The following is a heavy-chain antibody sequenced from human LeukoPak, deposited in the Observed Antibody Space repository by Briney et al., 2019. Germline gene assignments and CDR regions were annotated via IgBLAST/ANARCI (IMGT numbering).Heavy chain of an antibody. D-gene: IGHD3-22*01. V-gene: IGHV3-21*01. CDR2: ISSSSSYI. J-gene: IGHJ4*02. CDR1: GFTFSSFS. Sequence: GGSLRLSCKASGFTFSSFSMNWVRQAPGKGLEWVSSISSSSSYIYYADSVKGRFTISRDNAKNSLYLQMNSLRAEDTAVYYCAREGEGYYDSSGYLDYWGQGTLVTVSS. CDR3: AREGEGYYDSSGYLDY.